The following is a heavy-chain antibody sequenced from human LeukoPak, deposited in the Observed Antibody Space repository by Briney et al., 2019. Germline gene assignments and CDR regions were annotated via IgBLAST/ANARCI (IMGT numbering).Heavy chain of an antibody. J-gene: IGHJ4*02. CDR3: ARAGAAYGGDPTY. V-gene: IGHV1-18*01. CDR2: ISAYNGAT. D-gene: IGHD4-23*01. Sequence: ASVKVSCKTSGYTFTNYGISWARQAPGQGLELVGWISAYNGATNYAQKFQGRVTLTTDTSTTTAYMELRSLRSDDAGVYYCARAGAAYGGDPTYWGQGTLVTVSS. CDR1: GYTFTNYG.